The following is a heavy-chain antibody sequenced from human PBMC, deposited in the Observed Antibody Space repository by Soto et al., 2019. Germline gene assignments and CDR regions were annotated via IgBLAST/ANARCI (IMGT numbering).Heavy chain of an antibody. CDR1: GGSISSSSYY. CDR3: ARHWGTEWLRIYWYFDL. CDR2: IYYSGST. V-gene: IGHV4-39*01. Sequence: SETLSLTCSVSGGSISSSSYYWGWIRQPPGKGLEWIGSIYYSGSTYYNPSLKSRVTISVDTSKNQFSLKLSSVTAADTAVYYCARHWGTEWLRIYWYFDLWGRGTLVTVSS. J-gene: IGHJ2*01. D-gene: IGHD5-12*01.